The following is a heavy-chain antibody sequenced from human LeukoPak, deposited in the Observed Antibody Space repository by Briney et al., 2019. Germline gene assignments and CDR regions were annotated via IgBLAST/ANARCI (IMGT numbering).Heavy chain of an antibody. CDR1: GGSISSYY. V-gene: IGHV4-59*08. J-gene: IGHJ6*03. Sequence: SETLSLTCTVSGGSISSYYWSWLRQPPGKGLEWIGYIYYSGSTNYNPSLKSRVTISVDTSKNQFSLKLSSVTAADTAVYYCARMITIFGVVTPSYYYYMDVGGKGTTVTVS. CDR3: ARMITIFGVVTPSYYYYMDV. D-gene: IGHD3-3*01. CDR2: IYYSGST.